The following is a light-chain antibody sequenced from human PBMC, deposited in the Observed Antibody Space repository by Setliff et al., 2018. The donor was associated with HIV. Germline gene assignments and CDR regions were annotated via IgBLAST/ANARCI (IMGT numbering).Light chain of an antibody. Sequence: SYELTQPPSVSVSPGQTARITCSGDALPKQYAYWYQQKPGQAPVVVIYKDSERPSGIPERFSGSSSGTTVTLTISGVQAEDEADYYCQSADSSGTYVFGTGTEVTVL. CDR2: KDS. CDR1: ALPKQY. V-gene: IGLV3-25*03. CDR3: QSADSSGTYV. J-gene: IGLJ1*01.